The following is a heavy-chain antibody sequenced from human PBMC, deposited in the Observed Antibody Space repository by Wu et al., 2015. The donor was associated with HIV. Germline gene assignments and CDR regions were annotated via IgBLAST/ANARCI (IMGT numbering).Heavy chain of an antibody. V-gene: IGHV1-46*03. D-gene: IGHD4-11*01. CDR3: ASGNYWDFDY. CDR1: GHTFTRDY. J-gene: IGHJ4*02. CDR2: INPSGGSK. Sequence: QVQLVQSGAEVRNPGASVKVSCKASGHTFTRDYMFWVRQAPGQGLEWMGVINPSGGSKSYAQKFQGRVTMTRDTSTSTVYMELSSLRSEDTAVYYCASGNYWDFDYWGQGTLVTVSS.